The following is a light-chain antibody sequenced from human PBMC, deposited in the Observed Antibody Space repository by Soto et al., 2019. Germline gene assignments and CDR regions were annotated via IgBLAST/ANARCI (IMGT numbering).Light chain of an antibody. J-gene: IGKJ5*01. CDR1: QSIGSS. CDR3: QQRHMWPIT. V-gene: IGKV3-11*01. CDR2: GSY. Sequence: EIVLTQSPDTLSLSPGERATLSCRASQSIGSSLAWYQQKPGQAPRLLMYGSYHRATGIPARFSGSGSGTDFTLTISSLEPEDFAVYYCQQRHMWPITFGQGTRLEIK.